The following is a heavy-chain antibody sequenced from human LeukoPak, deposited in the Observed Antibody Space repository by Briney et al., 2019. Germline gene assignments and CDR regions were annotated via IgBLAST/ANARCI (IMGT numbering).Heavy chain of an antibody. CDR3: ARGGGGVAGQLSPDY. CDR2: INPSGGST. V-gene: IGHV1-46*01. D-gene: IGHD6-19*01. CDR1: EYTFTSYY. Sequence: ASVKVSCKASEYTFTSYYMHWVRQAPGQGLEWMGIINPSGGSTSYAQKFQGRVTMTRDTSTYTVYMELSSLRSEGTAVYYCARGGGGVAGQLSPDYWGQGTLVTVSP. J-gene: IGHJ4*02.